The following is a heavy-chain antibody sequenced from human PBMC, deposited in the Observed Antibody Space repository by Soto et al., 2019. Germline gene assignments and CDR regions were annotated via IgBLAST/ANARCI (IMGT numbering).Heavy chain of an antibody. CDR2: IVVGSGNT. Sequence: SVKVSCKASAYIFTSSAVQWVRQARGQRLEWIGWIVVGSGNTNYAQKFQERVTITRDMSTSTAYMELSSLRSEDTAVYYCAAGLGGDFWSGYPLFDYWGQGTLVTVSS. CDR1: AYIFTSSA. J-gene: IGHJ4*02. D-gene: IGHD3-3*01. CDR3: AAGLGGDFWSGYPLFDY. V-gene: IGHV1-58*01.